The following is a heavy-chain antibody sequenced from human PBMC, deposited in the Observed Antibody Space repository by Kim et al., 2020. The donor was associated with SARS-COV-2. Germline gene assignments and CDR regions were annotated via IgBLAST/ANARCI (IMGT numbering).Heavy chain of an antibody. Sequence: DKYYQDSVKGRFISSRDNPRNTLYVQMNSLRAEDTGVYYCMRVHYSHSGGWGQGTQVTVSS. CDR3: MRVHYSHSGG. D-gene: IGHD1-26*01. V-gene: IGHV3-7*01. CDR2: DK. J-gene: IGHJ1*01.